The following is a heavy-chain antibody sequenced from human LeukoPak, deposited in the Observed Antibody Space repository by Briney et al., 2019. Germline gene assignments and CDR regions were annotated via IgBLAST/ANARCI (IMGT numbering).Heavy chain of an antibody. CDR1: GFTFSSYW. V-gene: IGHV3-7*01. D-gene: IGHD3-10*01. CDR2: IKQDGSDK. Sequence: GGSLRLSCEVSGFTFSSYWMNWVRQAPGKGLEWVANIKQDGSDKYYVDSVKGRFTISRDNAKNSLYLQMNSLRAEDTAVYYCARKLSLGGMDVWGQGTTVTVSS. CDR3: ARKLSLGGMDV. J-gene: IGHJ6*02.